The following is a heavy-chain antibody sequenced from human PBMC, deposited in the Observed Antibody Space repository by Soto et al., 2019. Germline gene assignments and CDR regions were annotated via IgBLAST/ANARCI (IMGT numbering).Heavy chain of an antibody. V-gene: IGHV3-74*01. CDR2: INSDGSST. CDR1: GFTFSSYW. D-gene: IGHD1-1*01. J-gene: IGHJ6*02. CDR3: ARGPRRYNWNEGYYYYYGMDV. Sequence: PGGSLRLSCAASGFTFSSYWMHWVRQAPGKGLVWVSRINSDGSSTSYADSVKGRFTISRDNAKNTLYLQMNSLRAEDTAVYYCARGPRRYNWNEGYYYYYGMDVWGQGTTVTVSS.